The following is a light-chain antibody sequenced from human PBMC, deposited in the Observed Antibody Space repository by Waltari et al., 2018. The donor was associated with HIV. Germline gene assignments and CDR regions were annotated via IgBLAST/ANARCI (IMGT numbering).Light chain of an antibody. V-gene: IGLV1-44*01. J-gene: IGLJ3*02. Sequence: QSVLTKPPSASGTPGQRVTISCSGSNSNIRSNTVSWYQQLPGTAPKLLIYSDDQRPSGVPDRFSGSKSGTSASLAISGLQSEDEADYYCAVWDDGLNGPEFGGGTKLTVL. CDR3: AVWDDGLNGPE. CDR2: SDD. CDR1: NSNIRSNT.